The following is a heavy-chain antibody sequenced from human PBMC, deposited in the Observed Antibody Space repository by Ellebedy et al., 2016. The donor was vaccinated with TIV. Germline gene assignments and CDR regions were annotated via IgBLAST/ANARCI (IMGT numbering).Heavy chain of an antibody. CDR2: IWHDGSHS. D-gene: IGHD1-26*01. V-gene: IGHV3-33*08. Sequence: PGGSLRLSCVASGFTFDSYAMHWVRQAPGKGLEWVGIIWHDGSHSYYADSVKGRFTISRDNSKNTVDLQMNSLRADDTAVYYCASELVGTTDFDYWGQGTLVTVSS. CDR3: ASELVGTTDFDY. CDR1: GFTFDSYA. J-gene: IGHJ4*02.